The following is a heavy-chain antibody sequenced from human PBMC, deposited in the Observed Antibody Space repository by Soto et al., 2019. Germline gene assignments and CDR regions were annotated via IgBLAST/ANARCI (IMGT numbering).Heavy chain of an antibody. V-gene: IGHV4-59*01. CDR3: ARDPTLWYFDL. CDR1: GDSISNYY. Sequence: QVQLQESGPGLVKPSETLSLTCTVSGDSISNYYWSWIRQPPGKGLEWIGYIYYSGSTDYNPSLKSRVTISLYPSTNPXSLTLNSVTAADTAVYYCARDPTLWYFDLWGRGTLVTVSS. J-gene: IGHJ2*01. CDR2: IYYSGST.